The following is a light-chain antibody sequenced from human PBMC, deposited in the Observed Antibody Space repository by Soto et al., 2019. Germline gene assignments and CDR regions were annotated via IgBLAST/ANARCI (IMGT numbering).Light chain of an antibody. J-gene: IGKJ1*01. Sequence: IQMPQSPSSLSASVGDRVTITCRASQSIANYLNWYQQKPGKAPKLLIYAASTLESGVPSRFSGSGSGTDFTLTISSLQPEDFATYYCQQSYNNPKTFGQGTKVEIK. CDR3: QQSYNNPKT. CDR2: AAS. V-gene: IGKV1-39*01. CDR1: QSIANY.